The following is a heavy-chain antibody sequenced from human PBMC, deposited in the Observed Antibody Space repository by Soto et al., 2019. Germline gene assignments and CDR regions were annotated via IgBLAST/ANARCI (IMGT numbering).Heavy chain of an antibody. Sequence: QVQLHESGPGLVEPSGTLSLTCHVSGASIGPPDWWSWVRQSPGKGLEWLGEIYHSGTTNFNPSLKSRLTMSVDKSTNQFSLKLTSVTAADTAVYYCARVGGVGSMKVFFDSWGQGILVTVTS. CDR3: ARVGGVGSMKVFFDS. J-gene: IGHJ4*02. V-gene: IGHV4-4*02. CDR1: GASIGPPDW. D-gene: IGHD3-16*01. CDR2: IYHSGTT.